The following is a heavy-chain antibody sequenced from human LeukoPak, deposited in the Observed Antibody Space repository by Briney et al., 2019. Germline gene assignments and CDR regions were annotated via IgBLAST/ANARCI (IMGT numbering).Heavy chain of an antibody. J-gene: IGHJ5*02. CDR3: AREVGYSSSYYGRFDP. D-gene: IGHD2-2*01. CDR2: VNPNNGVP. CDR1: GYTFTSYD. Sequence: ASVKVSCKASGYTFTSYDINWVRRATGQGLEWMGRVNPNNGVPNYAQKFQGRVTTTRDTAISTFYMELSSLRSDDTAVYFCAREVGYSSSYYGRFDPWGQGTLVIVSS. V-gene: IGHV1-2*06.